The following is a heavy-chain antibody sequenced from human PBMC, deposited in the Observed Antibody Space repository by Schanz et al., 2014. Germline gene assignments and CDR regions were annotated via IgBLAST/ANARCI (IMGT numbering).Heavy chain of an antibody. J-gene: IGHJ5*02. V-gene: IGHV1-2*02. CDR2: INPLSGAT. CDR3: ARRGPNCSNNACYHGWFDP. D-gene: IGHD4-4*01. CDR1: GYTFTSYA. Sequence: QVQLVQSGSELKKPGASVKVSCKASGYTFTSYAMNWVRQAPGQGFEWMGWINPLSGATDYAPTFQGRVSMTRDTSISTAYMEVTRLVSSDTAVYYCARRGPNCSNNACYHGWFDPWGQGTLVTVSS.